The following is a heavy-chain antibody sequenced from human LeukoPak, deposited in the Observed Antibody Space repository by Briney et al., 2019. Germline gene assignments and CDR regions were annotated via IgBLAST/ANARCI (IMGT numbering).Heavy chain of an antibody. CDR2: ISGYTGDT. J-gene: IGHJ3*01. CDR1: GYTFTNYD. D-gene: IGHD2-15*01. Sequence: GASVKVSCKTSGYTFTNYDIYWVRQAPGQGLECMGWISGYTGDTKYARILQGRFTVTTDTSTSTAYMELRSLTYDDTAVYYCARAGYCGDGGCRGGGAFDVWGQGTMVTVSS. CDR3: ARAGYCGDGGCRGGGAFDV. V-gene: IGHV1-18*01.